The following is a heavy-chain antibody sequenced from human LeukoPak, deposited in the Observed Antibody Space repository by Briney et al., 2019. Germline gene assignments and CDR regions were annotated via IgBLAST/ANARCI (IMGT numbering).Heavy chain of an antibody. CDR1: GGSISSYY. D-gene: IGHD3-9*01. CDR3: ARGYFDWLSPEVNWFDP. V-gene: IGHV4-59*01. CDR2: IYYSGST. Sequence: PSETLSLTCTVSGGSISSYYWSWIRQPPGKGLEWTGYIYYSGSTNYNPSLKSRVTISVDTSKNQFSLKLSSVTAADTAVYYCARGYFDWLSPEVNWFDPWGQGTLVTVSS. J-gene: IGHJ5*02.